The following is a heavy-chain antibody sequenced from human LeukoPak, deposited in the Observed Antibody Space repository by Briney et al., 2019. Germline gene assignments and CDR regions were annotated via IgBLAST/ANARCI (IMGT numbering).Heavy chain of an antibody. CDR3: ARDLRYCTNGVCFYYYYGMDV. D-gene: IGHD2-8*01. CDR1: GYTFTGYY. V-gene: IGHV1-2*02. CDR2: INPNSGGT. Sequence: ASVKVSCKASGYTFTGYYMHLVRQAPGQGLEWMGWINPNSGGTNYAQKFQGRVTMTRDTSISTAYMELSRLRSDDTAVYYCARDLRYCTNGVCFYYYYGMDVWGQGTTVTVSS. J-gene: IGHJ6*02.